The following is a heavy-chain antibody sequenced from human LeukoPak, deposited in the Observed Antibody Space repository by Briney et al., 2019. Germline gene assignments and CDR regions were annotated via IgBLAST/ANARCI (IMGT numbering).Heavy chain of an antibody. V-gene: IGHV3-7*04. CDR3: LRDYGGS. CDR2: IKGDGSEK. D-gene: IGHD4-23*01. J-gene: IGHJ4*02. Sequence: PGGSLRLSCAASGFTFSSYWMSWVRQAPGKGLERVANIKGDGSEKNYVASVKGRFTISRDNAENSLHLQMYSLRAEDTAVYYCLRDYGGSWGQGTLVAVS. CDR1: GFTFSSYW.